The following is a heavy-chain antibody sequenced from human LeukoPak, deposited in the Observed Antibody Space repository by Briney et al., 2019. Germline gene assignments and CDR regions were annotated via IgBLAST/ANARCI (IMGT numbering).Heavy chain of an antibody. CDR2: IYTSGST. Sequence: SETLSLTCTVSGGSISGYYWSWIRQPAGKGLEWIGRIYTSGSTDYNPSLKSRVTMSVDTSKNQFSLKLSSVTAADTAVYYCARDVYYYGSGSYGTWFDPWGLGTLVTVSS. CDR3: ARDVYYYGSGSYGTWFDP. CDR1: GGSISGYY. J-gene: IGHJ5*02. D-gene: IGHD3-10*01. V-gene: IGHV4-4*07.